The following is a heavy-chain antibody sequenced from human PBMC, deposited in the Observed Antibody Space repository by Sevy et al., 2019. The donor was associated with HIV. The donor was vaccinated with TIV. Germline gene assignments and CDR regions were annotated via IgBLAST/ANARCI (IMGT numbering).Heavy chain of an antibody. CDR3: ARQRASSGYFYFDS. CDR1: GGSISSGDYY. V-gene: IGHV4-30-4*01. Sequence: SETLSLTCTVSGGSISSGDYYWSWIRQPPGKGREWIGYIFYSGSTYFNPSLKSRVTISLDTSKCQFSLRLSSVTAADTAVFYCARQRASSGYFYFDSWGQGTLVTVSS. D-gene: IGHD3-22*01. CDR2: IFYSGST. J-gene: IGHJ4*02.